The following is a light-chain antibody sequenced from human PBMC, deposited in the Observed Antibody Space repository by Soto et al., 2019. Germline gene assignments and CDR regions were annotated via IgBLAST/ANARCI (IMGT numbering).Light chain of an antibody. V-gene: IGLV1-44*01. CDR2: TNN. J-gene: IGLJ2*01. CDR1: SSNIGGNT. Sequence: QSVLTQPPSASGTPGQRVTISCSGSSSNIGGNTVNWYQQLPGTAPKLLMYTNNQRPSGVPDRFSGSKSGTSASLAISGLQAEDEADYYCPAWDDSLNGVVFGGGTKLTVL. CDR3: PAWDDSLNGVV.